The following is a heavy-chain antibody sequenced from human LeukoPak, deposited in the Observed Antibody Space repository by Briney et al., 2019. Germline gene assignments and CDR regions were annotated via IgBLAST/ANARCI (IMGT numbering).Heavy chain of an antibody. CDR2: INPNSGGT. Sequence: ASVKVSCKASGYTFTGYYMHWVRQAPGQGLEWMGWINPNSGGTNYAQKFQGRVTMTRDTSISTAYMELSRLRSDDTAVYYCARDLYSSGCDYYYYYYGMDVWGQGTTVTVSS. D-gene: IGHD6-19*01. CDR1: GYTFTGYY. J-gene: IGHJ6*02. V-gene: IGHV1-2*02. CDR3: ARDLYSSGCDYYYYYYGMDV.